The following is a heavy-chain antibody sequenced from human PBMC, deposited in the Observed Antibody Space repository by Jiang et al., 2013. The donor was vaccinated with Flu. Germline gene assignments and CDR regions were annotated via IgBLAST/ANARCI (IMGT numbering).Heavy chain of an antibody. D-gene: IGHD6-13*01. CDR3: ARDGTPFRPGVWFDP. J-gene: IGHJ5*02. Sequence: VQLLESGGGLVKPGGSLRLSCAASGFTFSSYSMNWVRQAPGKGLEWVSSISSSSSYIYYADSVKGRFTISRDNAKNSLYLQMNSLRAEDTAVYYCARDGTPFRPGVWFDPWGQGTLVTVSS. CDR2: ISSSSSYI. CDR1: GFTFSSYS. V-gene: IGHV3-21*01.